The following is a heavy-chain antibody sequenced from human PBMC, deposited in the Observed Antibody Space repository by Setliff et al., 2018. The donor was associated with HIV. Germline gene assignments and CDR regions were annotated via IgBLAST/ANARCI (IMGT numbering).Heavy chain of an antibody. CDR3: ARTYSSNWYIDY. CDR2: VYHTGST. V-gene: IGHV4-59*04. D-gene: IGHD6-13*01. Sequence: SETLSLTCTVSGGSVSNYYWTWIRQPPGKGLEWIGSVYHTGSTYYNPSLKSRVTMSADTSKNQFSLKLSSVAAADTAIYYCARTYSSNWYIDYWGQGTLVTVSS. J-gene: IGHJ4*02. CDR1: GGSVSNYY.